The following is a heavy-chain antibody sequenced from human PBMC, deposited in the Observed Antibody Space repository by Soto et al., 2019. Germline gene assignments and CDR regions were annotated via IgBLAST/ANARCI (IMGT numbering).Heavy chain of an antibody. Sequence: GGSLRLSCAASGFTFSSYSMNWVRQSPGKGLEWVSYISSSSSTIYYADSVKGRFTISRDNAKNSLYLQMNSLRDEDTAVYYCARDEDQLLALTSIAARPVPDYWGQGTLVTVSS. CDR1: GFTFSSYS. CDR2: ISSSSSTI. D-gene: IGHD6-6*01. CDR3: ARDEDQLLALTSIAARPVPDY. J-gene: IGHJ4*02. V-gene: IGHV3-48*02.